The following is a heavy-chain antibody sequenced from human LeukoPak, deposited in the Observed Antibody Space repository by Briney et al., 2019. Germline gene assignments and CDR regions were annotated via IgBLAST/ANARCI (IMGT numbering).Heavy chain of an antibody. CDR3: ARYSVAGTWYYFDY. CDR1: GGSFSGYY. J-gene: IGHJ4*02. CDR2: INHSGST. D-gene: IGHD6-19*01. V-gene: IGHV4-34*01. Sequence: SETLSLTCAVYGGSFSGYYWSWIRQPPGKGLEWIGEINHSGSTNYNPSLKSRVTISVDTSKNQFSLKLSSVTAADTAVYYCARYSVAGTWYYFDYWGQGTLVTVSS.